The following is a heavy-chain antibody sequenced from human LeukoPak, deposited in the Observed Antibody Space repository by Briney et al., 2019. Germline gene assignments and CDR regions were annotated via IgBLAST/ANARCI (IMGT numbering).Heavy chain of an antibody. CDR2: ISYSGNT. V-gene: IGHV4-39*01. D-gene: IGHD2-15*01. CDR1: GDSIISSDYH. J-gene: IGHJ3*02. CDR3: ARHCCSGPAKRVFDI. Sequence: SETLSLTCTVSGDSIISSDYHWGWVRQPPGTGLEWIGTISYSGNTDYNPSLRSRVTISVDTSNNQFSLRLGSVTAADTAVYHCARHCCSGPAKRVFDIWGQGTMVTVSS.